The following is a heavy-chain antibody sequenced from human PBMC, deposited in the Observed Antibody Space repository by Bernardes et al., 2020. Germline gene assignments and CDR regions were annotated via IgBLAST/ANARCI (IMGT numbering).Heavy chain of an antibody. CDR3: ARHVPPPALYCSGGSCYYFDY. J-gene: IGHJ4*02. Sequence: SETLSLTCTVSVGSISSSIYYCGWIRHPPGKGLEWIWSISYSGSTYYNPSLKSPVTISVDTSKNQFSLKLSSVTAADTAVYYFARHVPPPALYCSGGSCYYFDYWGQGTLVTVSS. V-gene: IGHV4-39*01. CDR1: VGSISSSIYY. CDR2: ISYSGST. D-gene: IGHD2-15*01.